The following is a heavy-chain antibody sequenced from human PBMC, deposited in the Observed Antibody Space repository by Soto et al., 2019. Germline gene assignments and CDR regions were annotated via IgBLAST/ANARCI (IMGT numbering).Heavy chain of an antibody. CDR1: GGSISSYY. D-gene: IGHD3-3*01. CDR2: IYYSGST. V-gene: IGHV4-59*01. J-gene: IGHJ3*02. Sequence: QVQLQESGPGLVKPSETLSLTCTVSGGSISSYYWSWIRQPPGKGLEWIGYIYYSGSTNYNPSLKSRVTISVDTSKNQFSLKLSSVTAADTAVYYCARDRQDYDFWSHNAFDIWGQGTMVTVSS. CDR3: ARDRQDYDFWSHNAFDI.